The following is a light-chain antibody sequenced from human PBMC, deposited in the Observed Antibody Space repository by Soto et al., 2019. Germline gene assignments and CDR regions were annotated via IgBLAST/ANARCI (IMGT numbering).Light chain of an antibody. V-gene: IGKV1-5*03. CDR3: QQFQSFSPT. CDR1: QSISSW. J-gene: IGKJ1*01. Sequence: DIQMTQSPSTLSSSVGDRVTITCRASQSISSWLAWYQQKPGKAPKLLIYKASSLESGVPSRFSGGGSGTEFTLTISSLQPDDFATYYVQQFQSFSPTFGQGTKVEIK. CDR2: KAS.